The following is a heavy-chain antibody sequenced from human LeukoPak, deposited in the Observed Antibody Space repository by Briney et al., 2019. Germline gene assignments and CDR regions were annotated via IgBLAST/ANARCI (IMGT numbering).Heavy chain of an antibody. Sequence: PSETLSLTCTVSGGSISSSSYYWGWIRQPPGKGLEWIGSIYYSGSTYYNPSLKSRVTISVDTSKNQFSLKLSSVTAADTAVYYCARDGYSSGPRYYYYMDVWGKGTTVTVSS. CDR3: ARDGYSSGPRYYYYMDV. V-gene: IGHV4-39*07. CDR2: IYYSGST. CDR1: GGSISSSSYY. D-gene: IGHD6-19*01. J-gene: IGHJ6*03.